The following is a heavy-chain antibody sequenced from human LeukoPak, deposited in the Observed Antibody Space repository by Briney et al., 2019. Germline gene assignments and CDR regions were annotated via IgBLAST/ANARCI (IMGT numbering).Heavy chain of an antibody. D-gene: IGHD6-19*01. CDR3: ARELLAVAGPIHDAFDI. J-gene: IGHJ3*02. CDR2: ISAYNGNT. V-gene: IGHV1-18*01. CDR1: GYTFTSYG. Sequence: AASVKVSCKASGYTFTSYGISWVRQAPGQGLEWMGWISAYNGNTNYAQKLQGRVTMTTDTSTSTAYMELRSLRSDDTAVYYCARELLAVAGPIHDAFDIWGQGTMVTVSS.